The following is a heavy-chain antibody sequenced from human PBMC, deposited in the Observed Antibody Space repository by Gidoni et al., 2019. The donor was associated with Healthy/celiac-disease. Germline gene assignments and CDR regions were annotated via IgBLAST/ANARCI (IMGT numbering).Heavy chain of an antibody. CDR3: ARDRKGPVLDILTGYYNEEDYYGMDV. CDR1: GGSISSGGYY. J-gene: IGHJ6*02. CDR2: IYYSGST. V-gene: IGHV4-31*03. Sequence: VKPSQTLSLTCTVSGGSISSGGYYWSWIRQHPGKGLEWIGYIYYSGSTYYNPSLKSRVTISVDTSKNQFSLKLSSVTAADTAVYYCARDRKGPVLDILTGYYNEEDYYGMDVWGQGTTVTVSS. D-gene: IGHD3-9*01.